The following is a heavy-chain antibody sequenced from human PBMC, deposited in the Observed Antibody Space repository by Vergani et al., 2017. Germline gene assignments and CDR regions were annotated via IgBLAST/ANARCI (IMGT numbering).Heavy chain of an antibody. CDR2: ISGSGGTT. Sequence: EVQLLESGGGLVQPGGSLRLSCAASGFTFSNYAMTWVRQAPGKGLEWVSCISGSGGTTYYADSVKGRFIISRDNSKNTLYLQMNSLRADDTAVYYCAKHSDIFDSWGQGTLVTVSS. CDR3: AKHSDIFDS. CDR1: GFTFSNYA. V-gene: IGHV3-23*01. D-gene: IGHD3-9*01. J-gene: IGHJ4*02.